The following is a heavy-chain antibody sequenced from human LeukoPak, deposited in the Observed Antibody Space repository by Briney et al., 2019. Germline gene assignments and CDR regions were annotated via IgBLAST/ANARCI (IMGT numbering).Heavy chain of an antibody. D-gene: IGHD1-26*01. Sequence: PGRSLRLSCAASAASGFTFSSYAFHWVRQAPGKGLEWVAVISYDGSNKYYADSVKGRFTISRDNSKNTLYLQMNSLRAEDTAVYYCAKDRSGSYSQGLDYWGQGTLVTVSS. J-gene: IGHJ4*02. V-gene: IGHV3-30-3*01. CDR1: GFTFSSYA. CDR3: AKDRSGSYSQGLDY. CDR2: ISYDGSNK.